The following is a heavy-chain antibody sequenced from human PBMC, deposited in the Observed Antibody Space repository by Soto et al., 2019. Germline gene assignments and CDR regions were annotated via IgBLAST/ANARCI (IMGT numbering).Heavy chain of an antibody. V-gene: IGHV4-39*01. CDR2: IYYSGSS. Sequence: SETLSLTCTVSGGSISSGGYYWSWIRQHPGKGLGWIGYIYYSGSSYYNPSLKSRVTISVDTSKNQFSLKLSSVTAADTAVYYCARHDYGGNSAIWYFDYWGQGTLVTV. CDR1: GGSISSGGYY. J-gene: IGHJ4*02. CDR3: ARHDYGGNSAIWYFDY. D-gene: IGHD4-17*01.